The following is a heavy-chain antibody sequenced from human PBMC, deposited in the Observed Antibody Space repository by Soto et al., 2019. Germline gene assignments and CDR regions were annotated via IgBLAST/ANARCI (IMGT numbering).Heavy chain of an antibody. CDR1: GFSVSTSH. J-gene: IGHJ5*02. V-gene: IGHV3-53*01. CDR3: ARVGPYASGSYMLRYNWFDP. Sequence: EVQLVDSGGGLIQPGGSLRLSCAAAGFSVSTSHMNWVRQTPGKGLEWVSVIYSGGATYYAASVKGRFTISRDKSKNTVYLQMNSLRAEDTAVYYCARVGPYASGSYMLRYNWFDPWGQGTLVTVSS. D-gene: IGHD3-10*01. CDR2: IYSGGAT.